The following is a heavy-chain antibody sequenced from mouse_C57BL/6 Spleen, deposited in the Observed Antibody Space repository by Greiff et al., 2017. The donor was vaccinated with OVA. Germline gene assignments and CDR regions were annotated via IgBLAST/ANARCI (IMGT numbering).Heavy chain of an antibody. CDR3: ARSITTVEGGFAY. V-gene: IGHV1-7*01. D-gene: IGHD1-1*01. J-gene: IGHJ3*01. CDR1: GYTFTSYW. CDR2: LNPSSGYT. Sequence: VKLVESGAELAKPGASVKLSCKASGYTFTSYWMHWVKQRPGQGLEWIGYLNPSSGYTKYNQKFKDKATLTADKSSSTAYMQLSSLTYEDSAVYYCARSITTVEGGFAYWGQGTLVTVSA.